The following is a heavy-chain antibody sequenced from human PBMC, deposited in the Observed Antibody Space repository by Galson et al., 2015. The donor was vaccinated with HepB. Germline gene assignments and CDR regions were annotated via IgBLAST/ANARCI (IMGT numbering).Heavy chain of an antibody. V-gene: IGHV3-23*01. CDR2: ISASGGST. CDR1: GFTFSSYA. J-gene: IGHJ5*02. CDR3: AKDSGGFHNWFDP. D-gene: IGHD1-26*01. Sequence: SPRLSCAASGFTFSSYAMSWVRQAPGKGLEWVSTISASGGSTYYADSVKGRFIISRDNSRGTLFLQMNSLRVEDTAVFHCAKDSGGFHNWFDPWGQGTLVTVSS.